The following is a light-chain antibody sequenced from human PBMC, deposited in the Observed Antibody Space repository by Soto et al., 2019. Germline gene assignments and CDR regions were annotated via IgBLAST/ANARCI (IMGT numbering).Light chain of an antibody. J-gene: IGLJ1*01. CDR1: SSNIGNNY. CDR3: GTWDSSLSARYV. V-gene: IGLV1-51*01. CDR2: DNN. Sequence: QSVLTQPPSVSAAPGQKVTISCSGSSSNIGNNYVSWYQQLPGTAPKLLIYDNNKRPSGIPDRFSGSKSGTSATLGITGLQTGDEADYYCGTWDSSLSARYVFGSGNQLTV.